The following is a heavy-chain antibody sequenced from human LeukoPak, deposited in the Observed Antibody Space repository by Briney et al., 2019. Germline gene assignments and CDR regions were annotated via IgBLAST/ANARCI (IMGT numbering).Heavy chain of an antibody. CDR3: AKAVGYSGYQSFDY. Sequence: GGSLRHSCAASGFTFSNYAMAWVRQAPGKGLEWVSGIRGSGGTPYYADSVKGRFTISRDNSKNTLYLQMNSLRAEDTAAYYCAKAVGYSGYQSFDYWGQGTLVTVSS. CDR1: GFTFSNYA. D-gene: IGHD5-12*01. J-gene: IGHJ4*02. V-gene: IGHV3-23*01. CDR2: IRGSGGTP.